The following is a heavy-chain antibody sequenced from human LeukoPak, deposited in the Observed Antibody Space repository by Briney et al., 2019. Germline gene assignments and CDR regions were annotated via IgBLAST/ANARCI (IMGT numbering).Heavy chain of an antibody. J-gene: IGHJ3*02. Sequence: ASVKVSCKAFGYTFTNYGISWVRQAPGQGLEWMGWISPYNDYTNYAQKLQGRVTMTTDTSTSTGYMELRSLRSDDTAVYYCARWYCSSTSCYAGAFDMWGQGTMVTVPS. D-gene: IGHD2-2*01. V-gene: IGHV1-18*04. CDR1: GYTFTNYG. CDR3: ARWYCSSTSCYAGAFDM. CDR2: ISPYNDYT.